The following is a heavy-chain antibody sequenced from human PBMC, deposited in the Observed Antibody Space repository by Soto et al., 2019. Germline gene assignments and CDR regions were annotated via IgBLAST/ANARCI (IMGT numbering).Heavy chain of an antibody. CDR2: INHSGST. V-gene: IGHV4-34*01. CDR3: ARGLDTAMVTNFDY. D-gene: IGHD5-18*01. CDR1: GGSFSCYY. Sequence: PSETLSLTCAVYGGSFSCYYWSWIRQPPGKGLEWIGEINHSGSTNYNPSLKSRVTISVDTSKNQFSLKLSSVTAADTAVYYCARGLDTAMVTNFDYWGQGTLVTVSS. J-gene: IGHJ4*02.